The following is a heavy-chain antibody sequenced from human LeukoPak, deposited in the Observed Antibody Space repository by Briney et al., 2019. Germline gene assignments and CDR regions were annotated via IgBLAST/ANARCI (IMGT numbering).Heavy chain of an antibody. CDR1: GFIFSSAW. V-gene: IGHV3-15*07. J-gene: IGHJ4*02. D-gene: IGHD2-2*01. Sequence: PGGSLRLSCVASGFIFSSAWMNWVRQAPGKGLEWVGRIKSNTEGATTEYAPLVKVRMTISRDDSKNTLYLQMNSLHTEDTAVYYCTTGYARARHDHYRGQGTLVVVSA. CDR2: IKSNTEGATT. CDR3: TTGYARARHDHY.